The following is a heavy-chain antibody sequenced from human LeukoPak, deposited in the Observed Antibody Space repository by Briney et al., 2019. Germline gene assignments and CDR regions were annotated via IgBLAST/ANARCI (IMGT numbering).Heavy chain of an antibody. Sequence: SETLSLTCTVSGDFISGSFWSWIRQPPGKGLEWIGYIHSTGSTSYNPSLKSRVAISVDTSKNRFSLKVSSVTATDTAVYYCAIYAPDSPKHFDHWGQGTLVTVSS. J-gene: IGHJ4*02. CDR1: GDFISGSF. D-gene: IGHD2-8*01. V-gene: IGHV4-59*08. CDR2: IHSTGST. CDR3: AIYAPDSPKHFDH.